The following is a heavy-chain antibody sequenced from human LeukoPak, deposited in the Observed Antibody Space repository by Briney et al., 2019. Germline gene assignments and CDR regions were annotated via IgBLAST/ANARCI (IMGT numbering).Heavy chain of an antibody. V-gene: IGHV4-59*12. Sequence: PSETLSLTCIVSGGSISTFYWSWIRQPPGKGLEWIGYIHYSGSTNYNPSLKSRVTISLDTSKSQFSLKLSSVTAADTAVYYCARGGRKDIVVVPAAGYYFDYWGQGTLVTVSS. J-gene: IGHJ4*02. CDR3: ARGGRKDIVVVPAAGYYFDY. D-gene: IGHD2-2*01. CDR1: GGSISTFY. CDR2: IHYSGST.